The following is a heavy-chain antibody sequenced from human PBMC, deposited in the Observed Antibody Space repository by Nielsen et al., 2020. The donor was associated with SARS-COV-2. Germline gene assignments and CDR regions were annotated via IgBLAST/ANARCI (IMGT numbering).Heavy chain of an antibody. V-gene: IGHV3-64D*08. CDR1: GFTFSGYP. D-gene: IGHD5-12*01. Sequence: GESLKISCSASGFTFSGYPMQWVRQAPGKGLQYVAVITDDGGLTYYADSVKGRFTISRDNSKNTLYLQMSGLRSDDTAVYYCVKPSGFNVGSLPTANRDFVWGQGTMVAVPS. CDR3: VKPSGFNVGSLPTANRDFV. J-gene: IGHJ3*01. CDR2: ITDDGGLT.